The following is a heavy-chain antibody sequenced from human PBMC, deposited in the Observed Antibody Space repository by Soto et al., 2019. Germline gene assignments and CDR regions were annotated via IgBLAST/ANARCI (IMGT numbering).Heavy chain of an antibody. CDR3: AKDENNDFWSGYPDAFDI. D-gene: IGHD3-3*01. Sequence: ASVKVSCKASGYTFTSYGISGVRQAPGQGLEWMGWISAYNGNTNYAQKLQGRVTMTTDTSTSTAYMELRSLRAEDTAVYYCAKDENNDFWSGYPDAFDIWGQGTMVTVSS. J-gene: IGHJ3*02. CDR1: GYTFTSYG. CDR2: ISAYNGNT. V-gene: IGHV1-18*01.